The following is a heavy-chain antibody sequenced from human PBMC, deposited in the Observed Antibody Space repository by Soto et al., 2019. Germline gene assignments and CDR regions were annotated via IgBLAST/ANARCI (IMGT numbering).Heavy chain of an antibody. CDR2: ISSSSYI. V-gene: IGHV3-21*01. D-gene: IGHD2-2*01. CDR3: ARGFPRYCSSTSCYHYYYGMDV. CDR1: GFTFSSYS. Sequence: PGGSLRLSCAASGFTFSSYSMNWVRQAPGKGLEWVSSISSSSYIYYADSVKGRFTISRDNAKNSLYLQMNSLRAEDTAVYYCARGFPRYCSSTSCYHYYYGMDVWGQGTTVTVS. J-gene: IGHJ6*02.